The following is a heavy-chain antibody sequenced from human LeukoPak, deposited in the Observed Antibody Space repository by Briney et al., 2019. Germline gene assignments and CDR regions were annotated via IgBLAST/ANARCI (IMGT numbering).Heavy chain of an antibody. D-gene: IGHD3-3*01. CDR3: ARATIFGGYNWFDP. Sequence: SETLSLTCTVSGGSISSYYWSWIRQPAGKGLEWIGRIYTSGSTNYNPSLKSRVTMSVDTSKNQFSLKLSSMTAADTAVYYCARATIFGGYNWFDPWGQGTLVTVSS. CDR2: IYTSGST. V-gene: IGHV4-4*07. J-gene: IGHJ5*02. CDR1: GGSISSYY.